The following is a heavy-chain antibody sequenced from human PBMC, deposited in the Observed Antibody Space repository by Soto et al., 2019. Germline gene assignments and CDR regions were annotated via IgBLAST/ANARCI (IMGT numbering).Heavy chain of an antibody. D-gene: IGHD3-22*01. J-gene: IGHJ4*02. CDR3: ATTYYYDSSGYIFDY. CDR2: IYYSGST. Sequence: SETLSLTCTVSGGSISSYYWSWIRQPPGKGLEWIGYIYYSGSTNYNPSLKSRVTISVDTSKNQFSLKLSSVTAADTAVYYCATTYYYDSSGYIFDYWGQGTLVTVSS. CDR1: GGSISSYY. V-gene: IGHV4-59*01.